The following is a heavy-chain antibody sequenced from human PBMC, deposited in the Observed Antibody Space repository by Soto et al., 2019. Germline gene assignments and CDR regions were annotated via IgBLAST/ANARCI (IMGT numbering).Heavy chain of an antibody. J-gene: IGHJ6*02. D-gene: IGHD3-10*02. Sequence: GGSLRLSCAASGFTFSSYWMHWVRQAPGKGLVWVSRINSDGSSTSYADSVKDRFTISRDNAKNTLYLQMNSLRAEDTAVYYCVRQVRYVRYYYYYGMDVWGQGTTVTVSS. CDR3: VRQVRYVRYYYYYGMDV. CDR1: GFTFSSYW. CDR2: INSDGSST. V-gene: IGHV3-74*01.